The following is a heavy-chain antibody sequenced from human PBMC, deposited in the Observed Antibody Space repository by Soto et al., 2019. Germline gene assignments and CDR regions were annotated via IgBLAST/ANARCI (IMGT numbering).Heavy chain of an antibody. CDR2: INAGNGNT. CDR1: GYTLTSYA. J-gene: IGHJ4*02. V-gene: IGHV1-3*01. D-gene: IGHD3-3*01. Sequence: ASVKVSCKASGYTLTSYAMHWVRQAPGQRLEWMGWINAGNGNTKYSQKFQGRVTITRDTSASTAYMELSSLRSEDTAVYYCARGRITIFGVALDYWGQGTLVTVPQ. CDR3: ARGRITIFGVALDY.